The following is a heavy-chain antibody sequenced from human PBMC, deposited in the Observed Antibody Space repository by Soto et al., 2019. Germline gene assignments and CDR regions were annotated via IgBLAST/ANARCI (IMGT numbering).Heavy chain of an antibody. Sequence: DVQLVESGGVVVQPGGSLRLSCAASGFTFDDYTMHWVRQAPGKGLEWVSLISWDGGSTYYADSVKGRFTISRDNSKNSLYLQMNSLRTEDTALYYCAKDLYYDSSGYRHAFDIWGQGTMVTVSS. V-gene: IGHV3-43*01. CDR3: AKDLYYDSSGYRHAFDI. CDR1: GFTFDDYT. D-gene: IGHD3-22*01. J-gene: IGHJ3*02. CDR2: ISWDGGST.